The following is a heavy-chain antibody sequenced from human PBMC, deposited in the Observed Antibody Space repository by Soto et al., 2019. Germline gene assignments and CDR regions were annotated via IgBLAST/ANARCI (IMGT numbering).Heavy chain of an antibody. Sequence: KASETLSLTCAVSGGSISSGGYSWSWIRQPPGKGLEWIGYIYHSGRTYYNPSLKSRVTISVDRSKNQFSLKLSSVTAADTAVYSYARPDFRMIWFDPWGQGTLVTVS. CDR1: GGSISSGGYS. D-gene: IGHD3-3*01. V-gene: IGHV4-30-2*01. CDR3: ARPDFRMIWFDP. CDR2: IYHSGRT. J-gene: IGHJ5*02.